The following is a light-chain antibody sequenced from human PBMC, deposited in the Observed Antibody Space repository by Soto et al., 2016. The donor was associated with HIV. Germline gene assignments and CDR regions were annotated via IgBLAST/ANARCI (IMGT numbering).Light chain of an antibody. Sequence: DIQMTQSPSSLSASVGDRVTITCQASQEISNYLNWYQQKPGKAPKLLIFDASNLETGVPSRFSGSGSGTDFTFTISSLQPEDIATYYCQQFGNKPYTFGQGTKLEIK. J-gene: IGKJ2*01. CDR1: QEISNY. CDR2: DAS. CDR3: QQFGNKPYT. V-gene: IGKV1-33*01.